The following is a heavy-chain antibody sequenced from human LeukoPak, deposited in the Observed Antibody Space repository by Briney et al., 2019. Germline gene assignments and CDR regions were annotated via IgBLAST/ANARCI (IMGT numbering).Heavy chain of an antibody. CDR1: GFTFSSYA. CDR3: AKDPEGVIITYYFDY. D-gene: IGHD3-10*01. J-gene: IGHJ4*02. CDR2: ISGSGGST. Sequence: GGSLRLSCAASGFTFSSYAMSWVRQAPGKGLEWVSAISGSGGSTYYADSVEGRFTISRDNSKNTLYLQMNSLRAEDTAVYYCAKDPEGVIITYYFDYWGQGTLVTVSS. V-gene: IGHV3-23*01.